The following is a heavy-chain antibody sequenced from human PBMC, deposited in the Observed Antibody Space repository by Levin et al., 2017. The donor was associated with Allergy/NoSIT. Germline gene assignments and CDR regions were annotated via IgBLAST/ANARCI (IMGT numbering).Heavy chain of an antibody. Sequence: LSLTCAASGFTFDDYAMHWVRQAPGKGLEWVSGISWNSGSIGYADSVKGRFTISRDNAKNSLYLHMNSLRTEDTALYYCARDNIGLPDAFDIWGQGTMVIVSS. D-gene: IGHD3-10*01. V-gene: IGHV3-9*01. J-gene: IGHJ3*02. CDR1: GFTFDDYA. CDR2: ISWNSGSI. CDR3: ARDNIGLPDAFDI.